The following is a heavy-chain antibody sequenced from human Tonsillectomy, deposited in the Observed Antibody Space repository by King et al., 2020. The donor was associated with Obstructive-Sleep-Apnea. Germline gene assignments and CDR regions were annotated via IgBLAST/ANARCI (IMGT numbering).Heavy chain of an antibody. CDR3: ARDGVNGWYTY. Sequence: VQLQESGPGLVKPSGTLSLTCAVSGGSISSSNWWTWVRQPPGKGLEWIGESYHSGSTNYNPALKSRVTISGDKSKNQFSLKLSSVTAADTAVYYCARDGVNGWYTYWGQGTLVTVSS. D-gene: IGHD6-19*01. CDR2: SYHSGST. J-gene: IGHJ4*02. CDR1: GGSISSSNW. V-gene: IGHV4-4*02.